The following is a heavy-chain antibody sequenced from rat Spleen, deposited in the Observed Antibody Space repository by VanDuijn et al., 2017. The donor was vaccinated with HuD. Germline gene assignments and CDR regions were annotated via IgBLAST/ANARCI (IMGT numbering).Heavy chain of an antibody. CDR1: GFSLTNYS. V-gene: IGHV2-30*01. J-gene: IGHJ2*01. Sequence: QVQLKESGPGLVQPSESLSLTCTVSGFSLTNYSVSWVRQPSGKGLEWMGIIWTGGSTAYNSLLRSPLSINRDTSKSQVFLKMNSLQTEDTATYYCAREYYSSPDYWGQGVMVTVSS. CDR3: AREYYSSPDY. D-gene: IGHD1-2*01. CDR2: IWTGGST.